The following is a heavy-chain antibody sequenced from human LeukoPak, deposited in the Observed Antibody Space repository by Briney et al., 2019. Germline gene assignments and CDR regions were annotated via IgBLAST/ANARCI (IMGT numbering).Heavy chain of an antibody. CDR3: ARDYGGVGYYYYMDV. D-gene: IGHD3-10*01. V-gene: IGHV1-18*01. CDR2: ISAYNGNT. J-gene: IGHJ6*03. CDR1: GYTFTSYG. Sequence: ASVKVSCKASGYTFTSYGISWVRQAPGQGLEWMGWISAYNGNTNYAQKLQGRVTMTTDTSTSTAYMELSSLRSDDTAVYYCARDYGGVGYYYYMDVWGKGTTVTVSS.